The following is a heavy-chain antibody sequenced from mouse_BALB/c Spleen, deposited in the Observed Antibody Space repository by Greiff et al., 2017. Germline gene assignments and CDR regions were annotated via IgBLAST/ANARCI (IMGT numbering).Heavy chain of an antibody. J-gene: IGHJ3*01. CDR3: ASYDGYYEGFAY. CDR2: INPANGNT. V-gene: IGHV14-3*02. Sequence: VQLQQSGAELVKPGASVKLSCTASGFNIKDTYMHWVKQRPEQGLEWIGRINPANGNTIYEPKFQGKASITADTSSNTAYLQLSSLTSEDTAVYYCASYDGYYEGFAYWGQGTLVTVSA. CDR1: GFNIKDTY. D-gene: IGHD2-3*01.